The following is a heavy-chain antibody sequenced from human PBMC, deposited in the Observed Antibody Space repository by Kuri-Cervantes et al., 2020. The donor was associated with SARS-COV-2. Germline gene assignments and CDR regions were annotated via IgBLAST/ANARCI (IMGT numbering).Heavy chain of an antibody. CDR1: GYTFTNYE. V-gene: IGHV1-8*03. D-gene: IGHD2-21*01. J-gene: IGHJ4*02. CDR3: AREGTIVVGGLDS. Sequence: ASVKVSCKASGYTFTNYEINWVRQATGQGLEWMGWMNPNSGDTDYAQKFQGRVILTRNTSTTTAYMELRGLKSEDTAVYYCAREGTIVVGGLDSWGQGTLVTDSS. CDR2: MNPNSGDT.